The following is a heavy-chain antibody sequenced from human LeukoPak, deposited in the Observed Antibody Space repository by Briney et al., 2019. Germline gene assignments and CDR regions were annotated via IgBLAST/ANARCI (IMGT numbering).Heavy chain of an antibody. CDR3: AATYLGSTSWEAMDV. CDR1: GYSISSSNW. J-gene: IGHJ6*04. D-gene: IGHD2-2*01. Sequence: SDTLSLTCAVSGYSISSSNWWGWIRPPRGGGLGGIGYICYSGSIYYTPSLKGRVTMSVDTSKHPFSLKLSSVTAVDTAVYYCAATYLGSTSWEAMDVWGKATTVIVPS. CDR2: ICYSGSI. V-gene: IGHV4-28*05.